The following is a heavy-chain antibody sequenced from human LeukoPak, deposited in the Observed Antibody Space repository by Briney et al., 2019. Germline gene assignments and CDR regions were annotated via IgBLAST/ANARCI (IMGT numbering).Heavy chain of an antibody. CDR3: AKDRAEMDIFYSFDY. CDR1: GFTFSSYG. D-gene: IGHD5-12*01. V-gene: IGHV3-30*18. CDR2: ISYDGSNK. Sequence: PGRSLRLSCAASGFTFSSYGMHWVRQAPGKGLEWVAVISYDGSNKYYADSVKGRFTISRDNSKNTLYLQMNSLRAEDTAVYYCAKDRAEMDIFYSFDYWGQGTLVTVSS. J-gene: IGHJ4*02.